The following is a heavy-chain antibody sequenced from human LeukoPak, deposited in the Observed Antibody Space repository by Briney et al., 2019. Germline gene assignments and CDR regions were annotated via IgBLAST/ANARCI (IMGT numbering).Heavy chain of an antibody. CDR3: ARDKFLEWSSGFYGMDV. Sequence: GRSLRLSCAASGFTFSSYAMHWVRQAPGKGLEWVAVISYDGSNKYYADSVKGRFTISRNNSKNTLYLQMNSLRAEDTAVYYCARDKFLEWSSGFYGMDVWGQGTTVMVSS. CDR2: ISYDGSNK. CDR1: GFTFSSYA. D-gene: IGHD3-3*01. J-gene: IGHJ6*02. V-gene: IGHV3-30-3*01.